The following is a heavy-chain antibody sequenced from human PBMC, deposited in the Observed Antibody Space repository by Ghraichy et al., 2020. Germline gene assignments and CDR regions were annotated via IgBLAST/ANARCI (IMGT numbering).Heavy chain of an antibody. CDR2: INHSGST. V-gene: IGHV4-34*01. CDR1: GGSFSGYY. Sequence: SETLSLTCAVYGGSFSGYYWSWIRQPPGKGLEWIGEINHSGSTNYNPSLKSRVTISVDTSKNQFSLKLSSVTAADTAVYYCARDLPSSGYAFDIWGQGTMVTVSS. J-gene: IGHJ3*02. D-gene: IGHD3-22*01. CDR3: ARDLPSSGYAFDI.